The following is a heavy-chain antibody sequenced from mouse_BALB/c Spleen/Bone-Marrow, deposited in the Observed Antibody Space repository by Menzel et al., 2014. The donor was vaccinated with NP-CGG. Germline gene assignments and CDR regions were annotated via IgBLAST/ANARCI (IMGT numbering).Heavy chain of an antibody. CDR3: ARDRGLTYFDY. V-gene: IGHV7-3*02. J-gene: IGHJ2*01. Sequence: EVKVVESGGDLVQPGGSLRLSCATSGFTFTDYYMSWVRQPPGKALEWLGFIRNKANGYTTEYSASVKGRFTISRDNSQSILYLQMNTLRAEDSATYYCARDRGLTYFDYWGQGTTLTVSS. CDR2: IRNKANGYTT. D-gene: IGHD2-4*01. CDR1: GFTFTDYY.